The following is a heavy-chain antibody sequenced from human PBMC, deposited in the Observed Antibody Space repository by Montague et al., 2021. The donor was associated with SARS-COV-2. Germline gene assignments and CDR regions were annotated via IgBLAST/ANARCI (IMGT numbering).Heavy chain of an antibody. Sequence: KKNSGSTNYNPSLKSRVAISVDTSKNQFSLKLSSVTAADTAVYYCARGLRILLWFGELFPGGDYYGMDVGGQGTTVNVSS. J-gene: IGHJ6*01. V-gene: IGHV4-34*01. CDR3: ARGLRILLWFGELFPGGDYYGMDV. CDR2: KKNSGST. D-gene: IGHD3-10*01.